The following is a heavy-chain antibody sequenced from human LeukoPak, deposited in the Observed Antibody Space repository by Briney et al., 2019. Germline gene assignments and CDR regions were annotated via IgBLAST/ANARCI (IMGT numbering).Heavy chain of an antibody. J-gene: IGHJ4*02. CDR2: INHSGST. Sequence: PSEALSLTCAVYGGSFSGYYWSWIRQPPGKGLEWIGEINHSGSTNYNPSLKSRVTISVGTSKNQFSLKLSSVTAADTALYYCARAGSGWYVFDYWGQGTLVTVSS. CDR1: GGSFSGYY. V-gene: IGHV4-34*01. CDR3: ARAGSGWYVFDY. D-gene: IGHD6-19*01.